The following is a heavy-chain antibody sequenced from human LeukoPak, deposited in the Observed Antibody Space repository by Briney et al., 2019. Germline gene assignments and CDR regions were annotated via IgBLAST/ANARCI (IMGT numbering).Heavy chain of an antibody. J-gene: IGHJ4*02. Sequence: EASVKVSCKASGGTFSSYAISWVRQAPGQGLEWMGGIIPILGTANYAQKFQGRVTITADESTSTAYMELSSLRSEDTAVYYCASVDTAMATDYWGQGTLVTVSS. D-gene: IGHD5-18*01. CDR1: GGTFSSYA. V-gene: IGHV1-69*13. CDR3: ASVDTAMATDY. CDR2: IIPILGTA.